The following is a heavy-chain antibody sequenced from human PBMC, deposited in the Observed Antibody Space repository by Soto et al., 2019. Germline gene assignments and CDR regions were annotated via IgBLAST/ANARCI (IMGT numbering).Heavy chain of an antibody. CDR1: GFSLSTSGVG. D-gene: IGHD6-13*01. V-gene: IGHV2-5*01. Sequence: SGPTLVNPTQTLTLTCTFSGFSLSTSGVGVGWIRQPPGKALEWLALIYWNDDKRYSPSLKSRLTITKDTSKNQAVLTMTNMDPVDTATYYCAHLGYSSSWYGNWFDPWGQGTLVTVSS. CDR2: IYWNDDK. J-gene: IGHJ5*02. CDR3: AHLGYSSSWYGNWFDP.